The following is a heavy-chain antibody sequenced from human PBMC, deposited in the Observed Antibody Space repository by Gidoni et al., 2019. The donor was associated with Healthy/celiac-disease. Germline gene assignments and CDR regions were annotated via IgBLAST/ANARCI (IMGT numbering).Heavy chain of an antibody. D-gene: IGHD2-2*01. J-gene: IGHJ6*02. CDR1: GFTFSSYG. CDR2: ILYDGSNK. CDR3: ARRGIVVVPAAHYYYYYGMDV. V-gene: IGHV3-33*01. Sequence: QVQLVESGGGVVQPGRSLRLSCAAAGFTFSSYGMHWVRQAPGKGLEWVAVILYDGSNKYYADSVKGRFTISRDNSKNTLYLQMNSLRAEDTAVYYCARRGIVVVPAAHYYYYYGMDVWGQGTTVTVSS.